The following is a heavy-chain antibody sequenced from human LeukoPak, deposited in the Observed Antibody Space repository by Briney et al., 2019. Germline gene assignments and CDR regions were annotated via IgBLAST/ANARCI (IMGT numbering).Heavy chain of an antibody. V-gene: IGHV4-59*01. Sequence: PETLSLTCTVSGGSISTYYWSWIRQPPGKGLEWIGYIYYGGSTNYNPSLKSRATISVDTSKNQLSLKLNSVTIADTAIYYCARVVGTTLHYYMDVWDKGTTVTVSS. CDR1: GGSISTYY. D-gene: IGHD1-26*01. CDR3: ARVVGTTLHYYMDV. CDR2: IYYGGST. J-gene: IGHJ6*03.